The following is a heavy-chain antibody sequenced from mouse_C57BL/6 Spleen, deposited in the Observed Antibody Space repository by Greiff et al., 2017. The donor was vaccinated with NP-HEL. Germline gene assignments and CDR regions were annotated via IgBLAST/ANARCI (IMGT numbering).Heavy chain of an antibody. CDR3: AKGGSYAMDY. J-gene: IGHJ4*01. Sequence: VQLQESGAELARPGASVKLSCKASGYTFTSYGISWVKQRTGQGLEWIGEIYPRSGNTYYNEKFKGKATLTADKSSSTAYMELRSLTSEDSAVYFCAKGGSYAMDYWGQGTSVTVSS. V-gene: IGHV1-81*01. CDR1: GYTFTSYG. CDR2: IYPRSGNT.